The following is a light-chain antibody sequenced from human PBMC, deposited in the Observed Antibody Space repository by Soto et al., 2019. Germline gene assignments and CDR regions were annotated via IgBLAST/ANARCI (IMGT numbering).Light chain of an antibody. J-gene: IGKJ1*01. V-gene: IGKV1-5*01. CDR1: QSISSW. CDR2: DAS. Sequence: DILMTQSPSTLSASVGDRVTITCRASQSISSWLAWYQQKPGKAPKLMIYDASSLESGVQSRFSGSGSGTEFTLTISSLQPDDFATYYCQQYNSYTWTFGQGTKVEIK. CDR3: QQYNSYTWT.